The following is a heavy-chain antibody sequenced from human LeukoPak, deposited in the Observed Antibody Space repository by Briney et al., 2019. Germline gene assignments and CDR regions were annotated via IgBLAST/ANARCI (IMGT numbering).Heavy chain of an antibody. J-gene: IGHJ6*03. V-gene: IGHV3-48*01. CDR1: GFTFSSYS. D-gene: IGHD1-26*01. CDR2: ISSSSSTI. CDR3: ARDPYSRSYSDYYYYYMDV. Sequence: GGSLRLSCAASGFTFSSYSMNWVRQAPGKGLEWVSYISSSSSTIYYADSVKGRFTISRDNAKNSLYLQMNSLRAEDTAVYYCARDPYSRSYSDYYYYYMDVWGKGTTVTVSS.